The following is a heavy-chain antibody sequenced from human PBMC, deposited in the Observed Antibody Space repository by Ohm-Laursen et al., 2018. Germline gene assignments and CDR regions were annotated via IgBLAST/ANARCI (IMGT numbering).Heavy chain of an antibody. V-gene: IGHV3-7*01. J-gene: IGHJ6*02. Sequence: SLRLSCSASGFTFSSYWMSWVRQAPGKGLEWVANIKQDGYEKYYVDSVKGRFTISRDNSKNTLYLQMNSLRAEDTAVYYCARDVSPYDFWSGYYPYYYYYGMDVWGQGTTVTVSS. CDR2: IKQDGYEK. CDR3: ARDVSPYDFWSGYYPYYYYYGMDV. CDR1: GFTFSSYW. D-gene: IGHD3-3*01.